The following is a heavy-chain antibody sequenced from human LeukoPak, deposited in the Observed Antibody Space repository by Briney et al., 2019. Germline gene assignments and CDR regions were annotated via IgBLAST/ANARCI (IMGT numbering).Heavy chain of an antibody. CDR3: ARRAPLDY. Sequence: GGSLRLSCAASGFTFSSYGMHWVRQAPGKGLEWVAVISYDGSNKYYADSVKGRFTISRDNSKNTLYLQMNSLRAEDTAVYYCARRAPLDYWGQGTLVTVSS. J-gene: IGHJ4*02. CDR2: ISYDGSNK. CDR1: GFTFSSYG. V-gene: IGHV3-30*03.